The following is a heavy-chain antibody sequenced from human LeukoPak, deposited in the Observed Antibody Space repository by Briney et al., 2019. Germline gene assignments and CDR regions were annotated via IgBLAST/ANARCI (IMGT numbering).Heavy chain of an antibody. CDR3: ARSYGDHKYFFDY. CDR1: GGSISSYY. J-gene: IGHJ4*02. CDR2: ICYSGST. D-gene: IGHD4-17*01. Sequence: PSETLSLTCTVSGGSISSYYRNWIRQPPGKGLEWLGYICYSGSTNYNPSLKSRVTISVDTSKNQFSLKVNSVTAADTALYYCARSYGDHKYFFDYWGQGTLVTVSS. V-gene: IGHV4-59*13.